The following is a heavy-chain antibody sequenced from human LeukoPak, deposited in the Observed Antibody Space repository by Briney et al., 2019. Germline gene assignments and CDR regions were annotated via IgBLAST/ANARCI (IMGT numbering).Heavy chain of an antibody. CDR2: ISSSGRTI. Sequence: GGSLRLSCAASGFTFSSYEMNWVRQAPGKGLEWVSYISSSGRTIYYADSVKGRFTISRDNAKNSLYLQMNSLRAEDTAVYYCAELGITMIGGVWGKGTTVTVSS. CDR3: AELGITMIGGV. CDR1: GFTFSSYE. J-gene: IGHJ6*04. D-gene: IGHD3-10*02. V-gene: IGHV3-48*03.